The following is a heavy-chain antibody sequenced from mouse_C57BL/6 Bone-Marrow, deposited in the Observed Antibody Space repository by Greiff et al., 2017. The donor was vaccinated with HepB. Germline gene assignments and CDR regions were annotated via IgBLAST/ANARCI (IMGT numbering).Heavy chain of an antibody. Sequence: DVQLQESGPELVQPGASLTISCKASGYSFTGYYMNWVKHSPEKSLEWIGEINTSTGGTTYNQKFKAKATLTVDKSTSTAYMQRKSLTSEDSAVYDGASLDYDGISYGYWGQVTTPTVSS. CDR3: ASLDYDGISYGY. V-gene: IGHV1-42*01. CDR2: INTSTGGT. J-gene: IGHJ2*01. D-gene: IGHD1-1*01. CDR1: GYSFTGYY.